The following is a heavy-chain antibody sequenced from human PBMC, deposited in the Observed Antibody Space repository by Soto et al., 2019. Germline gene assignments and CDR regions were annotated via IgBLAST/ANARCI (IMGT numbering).Heavy chain of an antibody. CDR3: ATDDYGIFPY. CDR1: GYTFTGYY. V-gene: IGHV1-2*02. CDR2: INPNSGGT. J-gene: IGHJ4*02. D-gene: IGHD3-10*01. Sequence: ASVKVSCKTSGYTFTGYYIHWVRQAPGQGLEWMGWINPNSGGTDYAQKFQGRVTMTRDTSISTVYMELNRLRSDDTALYYCATDDYGIFPYWGQGSLVTVSS.